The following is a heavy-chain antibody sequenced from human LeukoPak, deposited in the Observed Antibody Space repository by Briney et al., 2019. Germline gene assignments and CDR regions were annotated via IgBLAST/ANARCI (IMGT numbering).Heavy chain of an antibody. CDR1: GGSISSSSYY. Sequence: SETLSLTCTVSGGSISSSSYYWGWLRQAPGKGLEWIGTIYYSGTTYYNPSLKSRVTISVDTSKNQFSLKLSSVTAADTAVYYCARHRMVRGVQYGPSFDYWGQGTLVTVSS. V-gene: IGHV4-39*01. CDR3: ARHRMVRGVQYGPSFDY. J-gene: IGHJ4*02. CDR2: IYYSGTT. D-gene: IGHD3-10*01.